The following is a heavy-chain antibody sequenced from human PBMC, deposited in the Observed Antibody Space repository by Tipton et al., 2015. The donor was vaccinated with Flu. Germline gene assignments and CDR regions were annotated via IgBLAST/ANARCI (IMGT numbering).Heavy chain of an antibody. CDR2: IYYGGTT. V-gene: IGHV4-59*02. D-gene: IGHD2-15*01. CDR1: GGAVSSYF. Sequence: LRLSCTVSGGAVSSYFWTWIRQPPGKQLEWTGYIYYGGTTNYNPSLRSRVTFSMDTSKNQFSLRLSSVTAADTAVYYCARDSGRNYNYGMDVWGQGTTVYVSS. J-gene: IGHJ6*02. CDR3: ARDSGRNYNYGMDV.